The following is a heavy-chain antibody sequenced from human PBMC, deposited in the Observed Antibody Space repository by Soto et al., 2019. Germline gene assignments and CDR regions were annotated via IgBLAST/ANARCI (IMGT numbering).Heavy chain of an antibody. V-gene: IGHV3-21*01. Sequence: GGSLRLSCAASGFTFSSYSMNWVRQAPGQGLEWVSSISSSSSYIYYADSVKGRFTISRDNAKNSLYLQMNSLRAEDTAVYYCARDSTVDQGVRGVVMGRRSYGMDVWGQGTTVTVSS. CDR3: ARDSTVDQGVRGVVMGRRSYGMDV. D-gene: IGHD3-10*01. J-gene: IGHJ6*02. CDR1: GFTFSSYS. CDR2: ISSSSSYI.